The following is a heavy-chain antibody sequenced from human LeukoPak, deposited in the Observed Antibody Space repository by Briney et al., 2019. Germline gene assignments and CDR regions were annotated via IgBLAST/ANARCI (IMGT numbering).Heavy chain of an antibody. CDR1: GDSIKSNYSF. V-gene: IGHV4-39*07. CDR2: IYYTGST. J-gene: IGHJ4*02. CDR3: ARDPSPRDGYPVGFDY. Sequence: SETLSLTCTVSGDSIKSNYSFWGWIRQPPGKGLEWIGSIYYTGSTHYSSSLTRRVTISGDTSKNQFSLKLSSVTAADTAVYFCARDPSPRDGYPVGFDYWGQGALVTVSS. D-gene: IGHD5-24*01.